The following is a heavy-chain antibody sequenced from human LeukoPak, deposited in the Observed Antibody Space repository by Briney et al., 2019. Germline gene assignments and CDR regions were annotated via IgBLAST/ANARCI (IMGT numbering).Heavy chain of an antibody. CDR1: GYTFTSYG. J-gene: IGHJ3*02. CDR3: ARSITGTTPGAFDI. CDR2: ISAYIGNT. D-gene: IGHD1-7*01. Sequence: GASVKVSCKASGYTFTSYGISWVRQAPGQGLEWMGWISAYIGNTNYAQKLQGRVTMTTDTSTSTAYMELRSLRSDDTAVYYCARSITGTTPGAFDIWGQGTMVTVSS. V-gene: IGHV1-18*01.